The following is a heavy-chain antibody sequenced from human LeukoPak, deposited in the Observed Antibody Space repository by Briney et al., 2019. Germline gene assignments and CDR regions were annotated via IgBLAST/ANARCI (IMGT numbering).Heavy chain of an antibody. CDR1: GYTFTGYY. Sequence: ASVKVSCKASGYTFTGYYMHWVRQAPGQGLEWMGWINPNSGGTNYAQKFQGRVTMTRDTSISTAYMELSRLRSDDTAVYYCARVRPPYDFWSGYLMNWGQGTLVTVSS. CDR2: INPNSGGT. J-gene: IGHJ4*02. CDR3: ARVRPPYDFWSGYLMN. V-gene: IGHV1-2*02. D-gene: IGHD3-3*01.